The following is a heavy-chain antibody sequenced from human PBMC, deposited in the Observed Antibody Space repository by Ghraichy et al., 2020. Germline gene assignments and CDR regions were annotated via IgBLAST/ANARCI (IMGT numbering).Heavy chain of an antibody. CDR1: GYSISSGYY. D-gene: IGHD3-3*01. J-gene: IGHJ4*02. CDR2: IYHSGST. CDR3: ARDRGYYTSDY. V-gene: IGHV4-38-2*02. Sequence: SETLSLTCAVSGYSISSGYYWGWIRQPPGKGLEWIGSIYHSGSTYYNPSLKSRVTISVDTSKNQISLKLSSVTAADTAVYYGARDRGYYTSDYSGQGTLVTVSS.